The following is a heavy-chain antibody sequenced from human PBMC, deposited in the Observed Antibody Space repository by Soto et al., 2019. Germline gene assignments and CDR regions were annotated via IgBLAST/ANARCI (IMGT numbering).Heavy chain of an antibody. Sequence: QVQLQESGPGLVKPSETLSLTCAVSGGSISSRNWWTWVRQPPGKGLEWIGEIYHSGSTNYNPSLKSRVTISVDKSNNQFSLKLSSVTAADTAVYYCAPLGYCGEDNCNAVSWGQGSLVTVSS. J-gene: IGHJ5*02. CDR3: APLGYCGEDNCNAVS. V-gene: IGHV4-4*02. D-gene: IGHD1-20*01. CDR1: GGSISSRNW. CDR2: IYHSGST.